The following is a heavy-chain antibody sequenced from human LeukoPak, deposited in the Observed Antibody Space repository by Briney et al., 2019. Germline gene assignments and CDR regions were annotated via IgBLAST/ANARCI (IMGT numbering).Heavy chain of an antibody. D-gene: IGHD6-13*01. CDR3: ARTVYSSSWYKWAYFDY. CDR2: TSYSGNA. J-gene: IGHJ4*02. CDR1: SDSISTNY. V-gene: IGHV4-59*01. Sequence: SETLSLTCTVSSDSISTNYRSWIRQPPGQGLEWIGYTSYSGNANYNPSLKSRATISIDTSNNQFSLRLNSVSAADTAVYYCARTVYSSSWYKWAYFDYWGQGTLVTVSS.